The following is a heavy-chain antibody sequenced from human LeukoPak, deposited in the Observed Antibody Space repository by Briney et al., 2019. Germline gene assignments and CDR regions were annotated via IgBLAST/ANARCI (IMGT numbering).Heavy chain of an antibody. Sequence: ASVKVSCKASGYTFTGYYMHWVRQAPGQGLEWMEWINPNSGGTNYAQKFQGWVTMTRDTSISTAYMELSRLRSDDTAVYYCARSSYSGYRRGFDYWGQGTLVTVSS. J-gene: IGHJ4*02. V-gene: IGHV1-2*04. CDR1: GYTFTGYY. CDR2: INPNSGGT. D-gene: IGHD5-12*01. CDR3: ARSSYSGYRRGFDY.